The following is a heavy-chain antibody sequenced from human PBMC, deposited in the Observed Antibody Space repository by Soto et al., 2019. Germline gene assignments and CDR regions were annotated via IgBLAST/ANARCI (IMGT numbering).Heavy chain of an antibody. V-gene: IGHV4-59*01. Sequence: PSETLSLTCTVSGGSISSYYWSWIRQPPGKGLEWIGYIYYSGSTNYNPSLKSRVTISVDTSKNQFFLKLSSVTAAGTAVYYCASRRRADDAFDIWGQGTMVTVSS. J-gene: IGHJ3*02. CDR2: IYYSGST. CDR3: ASRRRADDAFDI. CDR1: GGSISSYY.